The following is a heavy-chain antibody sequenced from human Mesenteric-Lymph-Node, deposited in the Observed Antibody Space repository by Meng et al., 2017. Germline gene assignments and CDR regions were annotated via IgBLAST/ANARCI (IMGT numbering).Heavy chain of an antibody. CDR1: GDSISSNDYY. CDR3: ARVTGKIHYDGSGYPEAFDY. Sequence: QVQLTESGPGLVKPSHTRSLTCTVSGDSISSNDYYWSWVRQPPGKGLEWIGYIYYSGSRYYNPSLKSRVTISVDTSKNQFSLKLSSVTAADTAVYYCARVTGKIHYDGSGYPEAFDYWGQGTLVTVSS. J-gene: IGHJ4*02. CDR2: IYYSGSR. D-gene: IGHD3-22*01. V-gene: IGHV4-30-4*01.